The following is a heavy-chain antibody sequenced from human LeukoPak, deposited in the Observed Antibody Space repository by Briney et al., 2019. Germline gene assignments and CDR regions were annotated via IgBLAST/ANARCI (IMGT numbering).Heavy chain of an antibody. V-gene: IGHV3-7*03. D-gene: IGHD1-26*01. CDR2: IKQDGSKK. Sequence: GGSLRLSCAASGFTFNNAWMNWVRQAPGKGLEWVANIKQDGSKKSYVDSVKGRFTISRDNAKNSLYLQMNSLRAEDTALYYCARSRGSGSGASDIWGHGTMVTVSS. J-gene: IGHJ3*02. CDR1: GFTFNNAW. CDR3: ARSRGSGSGASDI.